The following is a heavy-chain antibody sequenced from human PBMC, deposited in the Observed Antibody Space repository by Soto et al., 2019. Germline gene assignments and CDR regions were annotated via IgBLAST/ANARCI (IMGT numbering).Heavy chain of an antibody. CDR2: ISGSGGST. V-gene: IGHV3-23*01. CDR1: GFTFSIYA. D-gene: IGHD2-2*01. J-gene: IGHJ4*02. Sequence: GGSLRLSCAASGFTFSIYAMSWVRQAPGKGLEWVSAISGSGGSTYYADSVKGRFTISRDNSKNTLYLQMNSLRAEDTAVYYCAKFSRRYCSSTSCPFDYWGQGTLVTVSS. CDR3: AKFSRRYCSSTSCPFDY.